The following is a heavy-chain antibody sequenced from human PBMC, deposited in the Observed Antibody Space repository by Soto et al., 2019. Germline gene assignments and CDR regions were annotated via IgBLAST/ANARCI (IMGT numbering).Heavy chain of an antibody. CDR3: ATLSNDFWSGPNNWFDP. J-gene: IGHJ5*02. CDR1: GYTLTELS. D-gene: IGHD3-3*01. CDR2: FDPEDGEA. Sequence: ASVKVSCKVSGYTLTELSMHWVRQAPGKGLEWMGGFDPEDGEAIYAQKFQGRVTMTEDTSTDTAYMELSSLRSEDTAVYYCATLSNDFWSGPNNWFDPWGQGTLVTV. V-gene: IGHV1-24*01.